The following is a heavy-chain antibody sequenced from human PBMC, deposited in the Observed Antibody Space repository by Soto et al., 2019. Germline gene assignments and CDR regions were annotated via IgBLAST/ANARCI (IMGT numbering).Heavy chain of an antibody. CDR3: AHDIPLRL. Sequence: WASVKVSCKVSGYTLTELSMQWVRQAPGKGLEWMGGFDPEDGEEMYAQKFQGRATMTEDTSTDTAYMELSGLRSDDTGVYYCAHDIPLRLWGQGTLVTVSS. V-gene: IGHV1-24*01. CDR2: FDPEDGEE. J-gene: IGHJ4*02. D-gene: IGHD3-9*01. CDR1: GYTLTELS.